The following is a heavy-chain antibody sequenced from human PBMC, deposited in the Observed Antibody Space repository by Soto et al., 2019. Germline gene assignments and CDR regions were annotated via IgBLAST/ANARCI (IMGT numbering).Heavy chain of an antibody. V-gene: IGHV3-64*01. J-gene: IGHJ5*02. D-gene: IGHD2-21*02. Sequence: GGSLRLSCAASGFTFSSYAMHWVRQAPGKGLEYVSAISSNGGSTYYANSVKGRFTISRDNSKNTLYLQMGSLRAEDMAVYSCAREGCGGDCNWFDPWGQGTLVTVSS. CDR3: AREGCGGDCNWFDP. CDR2: ISSNGGST. CDR1: GFTFSSYA.